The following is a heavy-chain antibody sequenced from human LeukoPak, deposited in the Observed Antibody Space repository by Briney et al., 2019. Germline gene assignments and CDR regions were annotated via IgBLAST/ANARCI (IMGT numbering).Heavy chain of an antibody. V-gene: IGHV3-21*01. D-gene: IGHD2-15*01. CDR3: ARELISSTSLDY. J-gene: IGHJ4*02. CDR1: GFTFSSYS. Sequence: PGGSLRLSCVASGFTFSSYSMNWVRQSPGKGLEWVSSISSSSGYIYYADSVKGRFTISRDNAKNSLYLQMNSLRAEDTAVYYCARELISSTSLDYWGQGTLVTVSS. CDR2: ISSSSGYI.